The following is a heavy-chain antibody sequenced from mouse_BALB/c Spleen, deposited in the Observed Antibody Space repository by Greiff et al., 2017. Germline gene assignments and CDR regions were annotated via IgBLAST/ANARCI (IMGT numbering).Heavy chain of an antibody. J-gene: IGHJ4*01. D-gene: IGHD2-1*01. V-gene: IGHV5-6-4*01. CDR1: GFTFSSYT. CDR2: ISSGGSYT. CDR3: TREDGNYHYYAMDY. Sequence: EVKLMESGGGLVKPGGSLKLSCAASGFTFSSYTMSWVRQTPEKRLEWVATISSGGSYTYYPDSVKGRFTISRDNAKNTLYLQMSSLKSEDTAMYYCTREDGNYHYYAMDYWGQGTSVTVSA.